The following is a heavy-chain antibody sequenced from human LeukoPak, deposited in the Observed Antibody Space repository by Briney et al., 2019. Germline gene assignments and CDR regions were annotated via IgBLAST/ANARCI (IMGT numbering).Heavy chain of an antibody. V-gene: IGHV3-23*01. CDR1: GLTFNNYA. CDR2: ITGSGRTT. D-gene: IGHD3-3*01. Sequence: GGSLRLSSAASGLTFNNYAMSWVRQAPGKGLEWVSGITGSGRTTYYADSVKGRFTISRDNSKNSLYLQINSLRAEDTAVYYCAKGLLITILGSLDYWGQGTLVTVSS. J-gene: IGHJ4*02. CDR3: AKGLLITILGSLDY.